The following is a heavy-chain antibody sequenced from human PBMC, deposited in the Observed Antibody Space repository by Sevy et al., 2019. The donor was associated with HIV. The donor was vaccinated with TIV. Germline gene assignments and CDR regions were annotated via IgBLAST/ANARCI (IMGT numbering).Heavy chain of an antibody. Sequence: ASVKVSCKASGYTFTSYDISWVRQAPGQGLEWMGWISAYNGNTNYAQKLQGRVTMTTDTSTSTAYMELRSLRSDDTAVYYCARLGADSSGYYSDYYYYGMDVWGQGTTVTVSS. CDR3: ARLGADSSGYYSDYYYYGMDV. CDR2: ISAYNGNT. CDR1: GYTFTSYD. J-gene: IGHJ6*02. V-gene: IGHV1-18*01. D-gene: IGHD3-22*01.